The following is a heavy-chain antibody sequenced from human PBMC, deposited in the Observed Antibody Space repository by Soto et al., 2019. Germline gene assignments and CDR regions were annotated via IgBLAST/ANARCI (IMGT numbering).Heavy chain of an antibody. Sequence: GGSLRLSCAASGFTFSSYGMHWVRQAPGKGLEWVAVISYDGSNKYYADSVKGRFTISRDNSKNTLYLQMNSLRAEDTAVYYCAKQWRAYDFWSGFYYYYYMDVWGKGTTVTVSS. CDR1: GFTFSSYG. V-gene: IGHV3-30*18. D-gene: IGHD3-3*01. CDR3: AKQWRAYDFWSGFYYYYYMDV. CDR2: ISYDGSNK. J-gene: IGHJ6*03.